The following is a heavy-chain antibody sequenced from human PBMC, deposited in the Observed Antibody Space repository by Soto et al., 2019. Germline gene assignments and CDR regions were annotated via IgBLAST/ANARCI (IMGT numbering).Heavy chain of an antibody. J-gene: IGHJ4*02. CDR2: IWYDGSNK. CDR1: GFTFSSYG. D-gene: IGHD6-6*01. V-gene: IGHV3-33*01. Sequence: QVQLVESGGGVVQPGRSLRLSCAASGFTFSSYGMHWVRQAPGKGLEWVAVIWYDGSNKYYADSVKGRFTISRDNSKTTLYLQMNSLRAEDTAVYYCARDWSSSSRYYFDYWGQGTLVTVSS. CDR3: ARDWSSSSRYYFDY.